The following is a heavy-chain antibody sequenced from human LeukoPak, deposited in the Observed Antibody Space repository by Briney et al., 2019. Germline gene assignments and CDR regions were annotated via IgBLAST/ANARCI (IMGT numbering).Heavy chain of an antibody. Sequence: GGSLRLSCAASGFSFSRYAMSWVRQAPGKGLDWVSAITDSGGDTYHADSVKGRFTISRDNSKNTLFLQMNSLRVEDTAVYYCAKGSSSSRPYYFDYWGQGTLVTVSS. V-gene: IGHV3-23*01. CDR2: ITDSGGDT. CDR1: GFSFSRYA. J-gene: IGHJ4*02. CDR3: AKGSSSSRPYYFDY. D-gene: IGHD6-6*01.